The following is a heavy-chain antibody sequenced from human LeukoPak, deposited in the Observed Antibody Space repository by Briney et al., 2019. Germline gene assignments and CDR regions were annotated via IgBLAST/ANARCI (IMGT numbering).Heavy chain of an antibody. V-gene: IGHV3-48*01. CDR2: ISSSSTI. J-gene: IGHJ6*02. Sequence: GGSLRLSCAASGFTFSSYSMNWVRQAPGKWLEWVSYISSSSTIYYADSVKGRFTISRDNAKNSLYLQMNSLRAEDTAVYYCARDRAVVVPAAMRVYYYYGMDVWGQGTTVTVSS. CDR3: ARDRAVVVPAAMRVYYYYGMDV. CDR1: GFTFSSYS. D-gene: IGHD2-2*01.